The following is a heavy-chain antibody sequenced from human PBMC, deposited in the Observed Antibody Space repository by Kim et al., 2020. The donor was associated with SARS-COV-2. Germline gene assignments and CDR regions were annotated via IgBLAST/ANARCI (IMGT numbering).Heavy chain of an antibody. V-gene: IGHV3-15*01. Sequence: GGSLRLSCAASGFTFTKVWLSWVRQAPGKGLEWVGRIRSKVDGGTADYAAPVKGRFTISSDDSKNTLYLQMNGLRAEDTAFYHCTTDYERIGGLCDGETCYPASLWGQGTLVTVSS. CDR3: TTDYERIGGLCDGETCYPASL. J-gene: IGHJ4*02. CDR2: IRSKVDGGTA. D-gene: IGHD2-21*01. CDR1: GFTFTKVW.